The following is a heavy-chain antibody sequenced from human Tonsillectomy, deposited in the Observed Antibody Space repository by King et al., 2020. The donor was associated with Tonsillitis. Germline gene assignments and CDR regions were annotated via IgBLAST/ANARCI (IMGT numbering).Heavy chain of an antibody. Sequence: QLVQSGAEVKKPGASVKVSCKASGYTFTSYGISWVRQAPGQGLEWMGWISAYNGNTNYAQKLQGRVTMTTDTATSTAYMELRSLRSDDTAVYFCARDIDYYGSSVYGEDAFDIWGQGTMVTVSS. V-gene: IGHV1-18*01. D-gene: IGHD3-22*01. CDR2: ISAYNGNT. CDR1: GYTFTSYG. CDR3: ARDIDYYGSSVYGEDAFDI. J-gene: IGHJ3*02.